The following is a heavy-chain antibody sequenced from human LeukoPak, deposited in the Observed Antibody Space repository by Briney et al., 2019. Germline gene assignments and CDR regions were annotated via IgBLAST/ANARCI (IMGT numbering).Heavy chain of an antibody. J-gene: IGHJ4*02. CDR1: GGSFSGYY. D-gene: IGHD2-15*01. V-gene: IGHV4-34*01. CDR3: ARGLGYCSGGSCYMFRYFDY. Sequence: SETLSLTCAVYGGSFSGYYWSWIRQPPGKGLEWLGEINHSGSTNYNPSLKSRVTISVDTSKNQFSLKLSSVTAADTAVYYCARGLGYCSGGSCYMFRYFDYWGQGTLVTVSS. CDR2: INHSGST.